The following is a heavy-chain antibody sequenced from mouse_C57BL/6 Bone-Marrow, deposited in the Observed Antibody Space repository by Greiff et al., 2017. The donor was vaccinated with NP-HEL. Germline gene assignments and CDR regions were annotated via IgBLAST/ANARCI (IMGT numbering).Heavy chain of an antibody. V-gene: IGHV8-8*01. J-gene: IGHJ2*01. CDR3: ARIRITSGDY. CDR2: IWWDDDK. CDR1: GFSLSTFGMG. D-gene: IGHD1-1*01. Sequence: QVQLKESGPGILQPSQTLSLSCSFSGFSLSTFGMGVGWIRPPSGQGLEWLAHIWWDDDKYYNPALKSRLTISKDTSKNQVFLKSANVDTADTATYYCARIRITSGDYGGRGTTLTVSA.